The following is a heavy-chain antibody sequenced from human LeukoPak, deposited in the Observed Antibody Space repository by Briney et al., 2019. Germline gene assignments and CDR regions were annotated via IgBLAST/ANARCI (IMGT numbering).Heavy chain of an antibody. CDR3: ARAVGGAIRMVTSEYYLDW. J-gene: IGHJ4*02. D-gene: IGHD3-10*01. CDR1: GYSFNTYD. Sequence: ASVKVSCKTSGYSFNTYDISWVRQAPGQGLEYVGWISPDDGYTNSAQNLQGRVTMTTDTSTTTAYMELKSLRSDDTAVYFCARAVGGAIRMVTSEYYLDWWGQGTLVTVSS. CDR2: ISPDDGYT. V-gene: IGHV1-18*01.